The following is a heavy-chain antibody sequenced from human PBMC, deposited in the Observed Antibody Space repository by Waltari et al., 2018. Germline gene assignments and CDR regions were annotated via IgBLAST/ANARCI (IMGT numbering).Heavy chain of an antibody. V-gene: IGHV3-33*01. CDR1: GFTFSSYG. J-gene: IGHJ4*02. D-gene: IGHD1-26*01. Sequence: QVQLVESGGGVVQPGRSLRLSCAASGFTFSSYGMHWVRQAPGKGLEWVAVIWYDGSNKYYADSGKGRFTISRDNSKNTLYLQMNSLRAEDTAVYYCARYGPAGSYFFDYWGQGTLVTVSS. CDR2: IWYDGSNK. CDR3: ARYGPAGSYFFDY.